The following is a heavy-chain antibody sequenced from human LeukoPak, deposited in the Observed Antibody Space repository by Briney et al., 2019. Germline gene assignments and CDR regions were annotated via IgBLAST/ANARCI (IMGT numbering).Heavy chain of an antibody. CDR2: IYSSGST. D-gene: IGHD6-13*01. Sequence: SETLSLACSVSGGSISSYYWSWVRQPAGKGLEWIGRIYSSGSTNYNPSLNSRVTMSVDTSNNQFSLRLTSVTAADTAVYYCARGTTAAAGIFDCWGQGTLVTVSS. V-gene: IGHV4-4*07. J-gene: IGHJ4*02. CDR1: GGSISSYY. CDR3: ARGTTAAAGIFDC.